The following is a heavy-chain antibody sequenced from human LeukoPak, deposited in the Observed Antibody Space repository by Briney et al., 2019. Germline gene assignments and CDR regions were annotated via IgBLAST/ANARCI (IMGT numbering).Heavy chain of an antibody. J-gene: IGHJ4*02. CDR3: TRDSRYDEGY. Sequence: ASVQVSCKASGYTFTSYGISWVRQPPGHGLEWMGWISAYNGNTNYSHKFHGRVTMTTDTYTSTAYMELRSLRYDETAVYYCTRDSRYDEGYCGQGTGVTVSS. V-gene: IGHV1-18*01. CDR1: GYTFTSYG. D-gene: IGHD5-12*01. CDR2: ISAYNGNT.